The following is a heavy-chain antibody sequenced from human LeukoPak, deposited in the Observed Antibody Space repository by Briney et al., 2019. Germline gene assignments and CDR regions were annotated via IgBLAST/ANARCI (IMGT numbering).Heavy chain of an antibody. CDR1: GFTFSSYG. V-gene: IGHV3-30*03. J-gene: IGHJ4*01. CDR2: ISYDGTNK. CDR3: VYCSPDY. D-gene: IGHD6-13*01. Sequence: PGGSLRLSCAASGFTFSSYGMHWVRQAPGKGLEWVALISYDGTNKYYADSVKGRFTISRDNSRNTLYLQMNSLRAEDTAIYYFVYCSPDYWGQGTLVTVSS.